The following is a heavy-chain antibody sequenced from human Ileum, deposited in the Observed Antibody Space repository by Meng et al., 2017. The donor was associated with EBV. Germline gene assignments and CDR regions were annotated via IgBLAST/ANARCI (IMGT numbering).Heavy chain of an antibody. J-gene: IGHJ4*02. CDR1: AGAISRSNC. CDR3: ARVGQWLPIDY. D-gene: IGHD6-19*01. CDR2: IYHSGST. Sequence: PVLAKPSQTLPRTGAGAAGAISRSNCWRSCRQPPGEGMEWSGKIYHSGSTNYNPFLKSRVTISVDKYKNQCSLNLSSVTAADTDVYYCARVGQWLPIDYWGQGTLVTVSS. V-gene: IGHV4-4*02.